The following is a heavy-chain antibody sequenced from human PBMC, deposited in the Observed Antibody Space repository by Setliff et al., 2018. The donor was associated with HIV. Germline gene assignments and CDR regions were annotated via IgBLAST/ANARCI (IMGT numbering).Heavy chain of an antibody. V-gene: IGHV4-34*01. D-gene: IGHD1-26*01. CDR3: ARRGISGNYYFDY. CDR1: GGSFSDYY. J-gene: IGHJ4*02. CDR2: INHSEST. Sequence: ASETLSLTCAVYGGSFSDYYWGWIRQSPGKGLEWIGEINHSESTNYNPSLKSRVSISVDTSKDQFSLKLDSMTAADTAVYYCARRGISGNYYFDYWGQGTLVTVSS.